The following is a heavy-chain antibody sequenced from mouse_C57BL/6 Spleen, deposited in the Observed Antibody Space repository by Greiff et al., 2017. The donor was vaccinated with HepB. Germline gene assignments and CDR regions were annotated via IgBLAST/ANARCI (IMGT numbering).Heavy chain of an antibody. J-gene: IGHJ3*01. D-gene: IGHD2-4*01. Sequence: EVQLMESGGGLVKPGGSLKLSCAASGFTFSSYTMSWVRQTPEKRLEWVATISGGGGNTYYPDSVKGRFTISRDNAKNTLYLQMSSLRSEDTALYYCARQDYDYDWFAYWGQGTLVTVSA. V-gene: IGHV5-9*01. CDR1: GFTFSSYT. CDR3: ARQDYDYDWFAY. CDR2: ISGGGGNT.